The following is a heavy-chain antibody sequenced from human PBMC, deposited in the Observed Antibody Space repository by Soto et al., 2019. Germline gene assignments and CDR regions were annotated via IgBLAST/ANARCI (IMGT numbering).Heavy chain of an antibody. CDR1: GFTFSSYA. Sequence: GGSLRLSCAASGFTFSSYAMSWVRQAPGKGLEWVSAISGSGGSTYYADSVKGRFTISRENSKNTLYLQMNSLRAEDTAVYYCAKVDGSGIFGVVITTDYYYYYGMDVWGQGTTVTVSS. D-gene: IGHD3-3*02. CDR3: AKVDGSGIFGVVITTDYYYYYGMDV. CDR2: ISGSGGST. V-gene: IGHV3-23*01. J-gene: IGHJ6*02.